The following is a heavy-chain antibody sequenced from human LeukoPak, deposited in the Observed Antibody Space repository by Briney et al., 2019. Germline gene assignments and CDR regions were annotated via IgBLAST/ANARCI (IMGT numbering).Heavy chain of an antibody. CDR1: GYTFTSYA. CDR3: ARETGVKVRGVMPLPTRSYYYYYMDV. V-gene: IGHV7-4-1*02. CDR2: INTNTGNP. D-gene: IGHD3-10*01. Sequence: GASVKVSCKASGYTFTSYAMNWVRQAPGQGLEWMGWINTNTGNPTYAQGFTGRFVFSLDTSVSTAYLQISSLKAEDTAVYYCARETGVKVRGVMPLPTRSYYYYYMDVWGKGTTVTVSS. J-gene: IGHJ6*03.